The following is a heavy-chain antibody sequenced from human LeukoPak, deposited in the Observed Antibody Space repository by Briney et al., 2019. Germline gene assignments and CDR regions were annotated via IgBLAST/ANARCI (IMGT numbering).Heavy chain of an antibody. CDR3: AKDGGQGIAAADPDY. V-gene: IGHV3-23*01. Sequence: PGGSLRPSCAASGFTFSSYAMSWVRQAPGKGLEWVSAISGSGGSTYYADSVKGRFTISRDNSKNTLYLQMNSLRAEDTAVYYCAKDGGQGIAAADPDYWGQGTLVTVSS. J-gene: IGHJ4*02. CDR1: GFTFSSYA. D-gene: IGHD6-13*01. CDR2: ISGSGGST.